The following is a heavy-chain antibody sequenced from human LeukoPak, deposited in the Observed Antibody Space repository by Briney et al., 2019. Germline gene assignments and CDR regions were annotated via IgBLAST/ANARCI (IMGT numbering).Heavy chain of an antibody. V-gene: IGHV6-1*01. CDR3: ARRLTQYDCFDP. J-gene: IGHJ5*02. Sequence: SQTLSLTCAISGDSVSSNSVTWNWIRQSPSRGLEWLGRTYYRSTWYNDYAVSVRGRITVNPDTSKNQFPLHLNSVTPEDTAVYYCARRLTQYDCFDPWGQGILVTVSS. D-gene: IGHD2-2*01. CDR1: GDSVSSNSVT. CDR2: TYYRSTWYN.